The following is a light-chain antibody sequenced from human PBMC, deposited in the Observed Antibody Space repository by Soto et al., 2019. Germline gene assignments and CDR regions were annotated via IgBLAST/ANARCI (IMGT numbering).Light chain of an antibody. J-gene: IGKJ2*01. CDR1: QSVSASY. Sequence: IVLTQSPGTLSLSPGERATLSCGASQSVSASYLAWYQQKPGQSPRLLIYGASRRATGIPDRFSAGGSGTAFTLTISRLEPEDFAVYYCQQYDSSPVTFGQGAKVEIK. V-gene: IGKV3-20*01. CDR3: QQYDSSPVT. CDR2: GAS.